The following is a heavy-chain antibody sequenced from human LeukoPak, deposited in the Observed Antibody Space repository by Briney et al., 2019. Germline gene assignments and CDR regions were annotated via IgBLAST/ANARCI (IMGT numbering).Heavy chain of an antibody. CDR3: AKDQGLTAPPPHGLDV. D-gene: IGHD5-18*01. CDR2: IIPVLNIT. J-gene: IGHJ6*02. CDR1: GGTFSSSA. Sequence: SVTVSCKTSGGTFSSSAITWVRQAPGQGLEWMGRIIPVLNITTYAQKFQGRVTITADTSTSTVYMELSSLRSEETAVYYCAKDQGLTAPPPHGLDVWGQGTTVIVTS. V-gene: IGHV1-69*04.